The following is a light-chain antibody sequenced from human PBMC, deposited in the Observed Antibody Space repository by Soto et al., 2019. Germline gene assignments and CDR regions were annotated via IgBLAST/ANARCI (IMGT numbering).Light chain of an antibody. J-gene: IGKJ5*01. Sequence: GLTLSPGTVSLSTGERATLSCTASQSLSGSQLAWYQQKPGQAPRLLIHDASSRATGISDRFTGSGSGTDFTLTITTLEPEDFAVYYCQQYGSSLIPFGQGTRLEI. CDR2: DAS. CDR3: QQYGSSLIP. CDR1: QSLSGSQ. V-gene: IGKV3-20*01.